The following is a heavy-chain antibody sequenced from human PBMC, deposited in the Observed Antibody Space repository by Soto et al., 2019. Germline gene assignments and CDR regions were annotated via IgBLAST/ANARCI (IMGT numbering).Heavy chain of an antibody. J-gene: IGHJ3*02. CDR3: ARGQVDYGSGSYYISHAFDI. CDR2: IYYSGST. V-gene: IGHV4-59*01. Sequence: SETLSLTCTVSGGSISSYYWSWIRQPPGKGLEWIGYIYYSGSTNYNPSLKSRVTISVDTSKNQFSLKLSSVTAADTAVYYCARGQVDYGSGSYYISHAFDIWGQGTMVTVSS. CDR1: GGSISSYY. D-gene: IGHD3-10*01.